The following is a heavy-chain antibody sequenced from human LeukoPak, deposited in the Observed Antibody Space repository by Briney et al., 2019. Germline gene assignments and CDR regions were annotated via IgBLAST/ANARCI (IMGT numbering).Heavy chain of an antibody. Sequence: SETLSLTCTVSGGSISSYYWSWIRQPPGKGLEWIGYIYYSGSTNYNPSLKSRVTISVDTSKNQFSLKLSSVTAADTAVYYCARATTYYYDSSGYLVWGQGTLVTVSS. CDR3: ARATTYYYDSSGYLV. CDR1: GGSISSYY. D-gene: IGHD3-22*01. V-gene: IGHV4-59*01. J-gene: IGHJ4*02. CDR2: IYYSGST.